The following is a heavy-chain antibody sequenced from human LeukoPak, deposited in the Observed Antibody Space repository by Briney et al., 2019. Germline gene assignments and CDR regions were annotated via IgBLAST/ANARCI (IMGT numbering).Heavy chain of an antibody. V-gene: IGHV3-7*01. CDR2: IKKDGSEK. CDR3: ARDGNFGYDAFDI. D-gene: IGHD3-10*01. J-gene: IGHJ3*02. Sequence: DPGGSLRLSCAASGFIFSNYWMNWVRQTPGKGLEWVANIKKDGSEKYYADSVKGRFSISRDNSKNTLYLQVNSLRAEDTAVYYCARDGNFGYDAFDIWGQGTMVTVSS. CDR1: GFIFSNYW.